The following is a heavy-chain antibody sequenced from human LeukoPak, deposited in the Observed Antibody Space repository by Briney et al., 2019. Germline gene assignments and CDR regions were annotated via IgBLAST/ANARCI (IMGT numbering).Heavy chain of an antibody. D-gene: IGHD3-10*01. Sequence: GGSLRLSCAASGFTFSSYWMSWVRQAPGKGLEWVANIKQDGSEKYYVDSVKGRFTISRDNAKNSLYLQMNSLRAEDTAVYYCANINMVRGVVPDYWGLGTLVTVSS. J-gene: IGHJ4*02. CDR3: ANINMVRGVVPDY. CDR2: IKQDGSEK. CDR1: GFTFSSYW. V-gene: IGHV3-7*01.